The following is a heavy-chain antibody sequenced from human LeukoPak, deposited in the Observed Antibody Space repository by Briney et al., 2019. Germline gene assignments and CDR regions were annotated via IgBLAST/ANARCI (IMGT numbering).Heavy chain of an antibody. CDR3: AKSGSSGWYSHYFDY. Sequence: HAGGSLRLSCAASGLTFSSYAMSWVRQAPGKGLEWVSAISGSGGSTYYADSVKGRFTISRDNSKNTLYLQMNSLRAEDTAVYYCAKSGSSGWYSHYFDYWGQGTLVTVSS. CDR1: GLTFSSYA. V-gene: IGHV3-23*01. D-gene: IGHD6-19*01. J-gene: IGHJ4*02. CDR2: ISGSGGST.